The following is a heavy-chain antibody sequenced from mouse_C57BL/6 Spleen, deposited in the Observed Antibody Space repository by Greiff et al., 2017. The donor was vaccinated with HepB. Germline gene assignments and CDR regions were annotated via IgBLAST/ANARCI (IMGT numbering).Heavy chain of an antibody. CDR2: IYPGDGDT. Sequence: VKLVESGPELVKPGASVKISCKASGYAFSSSWMNWVKQRPGKGLEWIGRIYPGDGDTNYNGKFKGKATLTADKSSSTAYMQLSSLTSEDSAVYFCARRPYYGSTYYAMDYWGQGTSVTVSS. J-gene: IGHJ4*01. D-gene: IGHD1-1*01. CDR3: ARRPYYGSTYYAMDY. V-gene: IGHV1-82*01. CDR1: GYAFSSSW.